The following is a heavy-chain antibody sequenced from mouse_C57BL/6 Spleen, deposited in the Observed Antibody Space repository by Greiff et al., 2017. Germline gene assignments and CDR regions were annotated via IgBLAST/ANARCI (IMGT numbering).Heavy chain of an antibody. CDR2: IYPGNSDN. CDR3: TFYDGYLYYFDY. J-gene: IGHJ2*01. V-gene: IGHV1-5*01. Sequence: VQLQQSGTVLARPGASVKMSCKTSGYTFTSYWMHWVKQRPGQGLEWIGAIYPGNSDNSYNQKFKGKAKLTAVTSASTAYMELSSLTNEDSAVYYCTFYDGYLYYFDYWGQGTTLTVSS. D-gene: IGHD2-3*01. CDR1: GYTFTSYW.